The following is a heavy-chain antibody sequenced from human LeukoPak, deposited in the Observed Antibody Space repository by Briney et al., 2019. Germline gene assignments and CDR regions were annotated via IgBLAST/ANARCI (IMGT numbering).Heavy chain of an antibody. CDR3: ARTRRYYGSGSYYKVGYYYYYMDV. Sequence: PSETLSLTCAVYGGSFSGYYWSWIRQPPGKGLEWIGEINHSGSTNYNPSLKSRVTISVDTSKNQFSLKLSSVTAADTAVYYCARTRRYYGSGSYYKVGYYYYYMDVWGKGTTVTISS. V-gene: IGHV4-34*01. J-gene: IGHJ6*03. CDR1: GGSFSGYY. CDR2: INHSGST. D-gene: IGHD3-10*01.